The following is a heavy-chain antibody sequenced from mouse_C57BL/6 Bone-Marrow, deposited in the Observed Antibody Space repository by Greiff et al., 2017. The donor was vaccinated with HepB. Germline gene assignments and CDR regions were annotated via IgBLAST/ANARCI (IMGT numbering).Heavy chain of an antibody. CDR3: ARLRRLYFDY. D-gene: IGHD1-2*01. CDR1: GYTFTDYY. Sequence: VKLMESGAELVRPGASVKLSCKASGYTFTDYYINWVKQRPGQGLEWIARIYPGSGNTYYNEKFKGKATLTAEKSSSTAYMQRSSLTSEDSAVYFCARLRRLYFDYWGQGTTLTVSS. CDR2: IYPGSGNT. V-gene: IGHV1-76*01. J-gene: IGHJ2*01.